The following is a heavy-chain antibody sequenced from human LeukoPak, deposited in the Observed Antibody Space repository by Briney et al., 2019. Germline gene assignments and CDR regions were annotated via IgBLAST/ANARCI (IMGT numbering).Heavy chain of an antibody. CDR3: AREFVVVTACPWFDP. V-gene: IGHV4-61*02. Sequence: SQTLSLTCSVSGGSISSGSYYWSWIRQPAGKGLEWIGRIYTSGSTNYNPSLKSRVTISVDTSKNQFSLKQSSVTAADTAVYYCAREFVVVTACPWFDPWGQGTLVTVSS. CDR1: GGSISSGSYY. J-gene: IGHJ5*02. CDR2: IYTSGST. D-gene: IGHD2-21*02.